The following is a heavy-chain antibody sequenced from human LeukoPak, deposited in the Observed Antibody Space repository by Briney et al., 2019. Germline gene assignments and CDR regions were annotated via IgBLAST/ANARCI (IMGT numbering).Heavy chain of an antibody. V-gene: IGHV4-39*01. J-gene: IGHJ4*02. CDR2: IYYSGST. CDR1: GGSISSSSYY. D-gene: IGHD5-18*01. CDR3: AQLRYYYFDY. Sequence: SETLSLTCTDSGGSISSSSYYRGWIRQPPGKGLEWIGSIYYSGSTYYNPSLKSRVTISVDTSKNQFSLKLSSVTAADTSLYYSAQLRYYYFDYWGQGTLVSVSS.